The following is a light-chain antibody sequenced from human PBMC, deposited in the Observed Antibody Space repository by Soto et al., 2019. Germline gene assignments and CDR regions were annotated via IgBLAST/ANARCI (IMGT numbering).Light chain of an antibody. J-gene: IGLJ3*02. CDR1: SSDVGGYNY. CDR2: EVS. Sequence: QSALTQPASVSGSPGQSITMSSTGTSSDVGGYNYVSWYQQHPGKAPKLMIYEVSDRPSGVSNRFSGSKSGNTASLTISGLQAEDEADYYCCSYASRSTRVVFGGGTKLTVL. V-gene: IGLV2-14*01. CDR3: CSYASRSTRVV.